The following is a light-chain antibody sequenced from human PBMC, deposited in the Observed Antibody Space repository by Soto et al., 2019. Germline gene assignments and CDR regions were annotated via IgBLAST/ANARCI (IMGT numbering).Light chain of an antibody. CDR1: TGAVTSGNF. J-gene: IGLJ2*01. V-gene: IGLV7-46*01. Sequence: QAVVTQEPSLSVSPGGTVTLTCASSTGAVTSGNFPYWFQQKPGQAPRTLIHETSNKHSWTPARFSGSLLGGKAALTLSGAQPEDEADYYCSSYTSSSTLVFGGGTKLTVL. CDR2: ETS. CDR3: SSYTSSSTLV.